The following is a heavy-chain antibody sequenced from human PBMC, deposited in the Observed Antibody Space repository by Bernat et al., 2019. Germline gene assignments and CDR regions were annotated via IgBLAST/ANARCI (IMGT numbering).Heavy chain of an antibody. D-gene: IGHD3-3*01. CDR3: ARVGYDFWSGYSRVPYFDY. CDR2: ISSSSSTI. J-gene: IGHJ4*02. Sequence: EVQLVESGGGLVQPGGSLRLSCAASGFTFSSDSMNWVRQAPGKGPEGVSYISSSSSTIYYADSVKGRFTISRDNAKNSLYLQMNSLRAEDTAVYYCARVGYDFWSGYSRVPYFDYWGQGTLVTVSS. CDR1: GFTFSSDS. V-gene: IGHV3-48*01.